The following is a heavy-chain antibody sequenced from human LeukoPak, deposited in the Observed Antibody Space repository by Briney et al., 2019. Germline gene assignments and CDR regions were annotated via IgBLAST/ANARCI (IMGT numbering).Heavy chain of an antibody. V-gene: IGHV3-23*01. CDR2: ISGSGGST. J-gene: IGHJ4*02. Sequence: GGSLRLSCAASGFTFSSYAMSWVRQAPGKGLEWVSAISGSGGSTYYADSVKGRFTISRDNFKNTLYLQMNSLRAEDTAVYYCAKHPGGYYDSSGYYWGQGTLVTVSS. CDR3: AKHPGGYYDSSGYY. D-gene: IGHD3-22*01. CDR1: GFTFSSYA.